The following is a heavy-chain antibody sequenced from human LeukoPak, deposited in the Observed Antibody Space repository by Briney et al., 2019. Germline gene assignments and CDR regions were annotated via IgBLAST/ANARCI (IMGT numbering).Heavy chain of an antibody. Sequence: ASVKVSGKASGYTFTGYHMHWVRQAPGQGLEWMGIINPSGGSRSYAQKFQGRVTMTRDTSISTAYMELSRLRSDDTAVYYCARVLNDILTGYPFDAFDIWGQGTMVTVSS. V-gene: IGHV1-46*01. CDR2: INPSGGSR. D-gene: IGHD3-9*01. CDR1: GYTFTGYH. J-gene: IGHJ3*02. CDR3: ARVLNDILTGYPFDAFDI.